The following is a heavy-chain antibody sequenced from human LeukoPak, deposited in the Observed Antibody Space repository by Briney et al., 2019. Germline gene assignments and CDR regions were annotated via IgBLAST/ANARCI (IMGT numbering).Heavy chain of an antibody. J-gene: IGHJ4*02. CDR3: ARAMVRGVITSFDY. D-gene: IGHD3-10*01. CDR1: GGTFSSYA. V-gene: IGHV1-69*05. Sequence: SVKVSCKASGGTFSSYAISWVRQAPGQGLEWMGRIIPIFGTANCAQKFQGRVTITTDESTSTAYMELSSLRSEDTAVYYCARAMVRGVITSFDYWGQGTLVTVSS. CDR2: IIPIFGTA.